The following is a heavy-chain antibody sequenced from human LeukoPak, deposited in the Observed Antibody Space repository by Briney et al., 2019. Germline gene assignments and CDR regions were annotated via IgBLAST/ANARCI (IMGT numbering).Heavy chain of an antibody. CDR1: GGSISSYY. V-gene: IGHV4-59*01. CDR3: ARSIAAAIDY. J-gene: IGHJ4*02. Sequence: PETLSLTCTVSGGSISSYYWSWIRQPPGKGLEWIGYIYYSGSTNYNPSLKSRVTISVDTSKNQFSLKLSSVTAADTAVYYCARSIAAAIDYWGQGTLVTVSS. D-gene: IGHD6-13*01. CDR2: IYYSGST.